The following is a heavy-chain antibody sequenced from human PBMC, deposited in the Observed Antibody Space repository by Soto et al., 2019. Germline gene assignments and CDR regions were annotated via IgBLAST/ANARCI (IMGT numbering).Heavy chain of an antibody. J-gene: IGHJ6*03. CDR3: AKEGAWKLNYDYYYMDV. V-gene: IGHV3-23*01. D-gene: IGHD2-15*01. CDR1: GFTFSMYA. CDR2: ISGSCDRT. Sequence: EVQLLESGGGLVQPGWSLRLSCAASGFTFSMYAMSWVRQAPGKGLEWVSAISGSCDRTDYADSVTGRFTISRDNYKSTLYLQMNSLKAEDPAVYYCAKEGAWKLNYDYYYMDVWGKGNTVTVSS.